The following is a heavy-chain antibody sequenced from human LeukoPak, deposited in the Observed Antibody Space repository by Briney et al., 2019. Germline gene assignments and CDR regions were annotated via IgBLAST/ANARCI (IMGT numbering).Heavy chain of an antibody. CDR1: GGSISSYY. CDR3: ARDRIAVTDPPNWFDP. V-gene: IGHV4-59*12. D-gene: IGHD6-19*01. Sequence: IPSETLSLTCTVSGGSISSYYWGWIRQPPGKGLEWIGSIYYSGKTYYNPSLKGRVTISVDTSRNQFSLKLSSVTDADTAVYYCARDRIAVTDPPNWFDPWGQGTLVTVSS. CDR2: IYYSGKT. J-gene: IGHJ5*02.